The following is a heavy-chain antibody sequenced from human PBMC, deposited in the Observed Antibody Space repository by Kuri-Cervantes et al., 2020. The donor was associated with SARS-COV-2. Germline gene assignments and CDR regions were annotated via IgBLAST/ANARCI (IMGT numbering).Heavy chain of an antibody. Sequence: SETLSLTCTVSGGSISSSSYYWGWIRQPPGKGLEWIGSIYYSGSTYYNPSLKSRVTISVDTSKNQFSLKLSSVTAADTAVYYCARHPPYYYDSSGYFVWGRGTTVTVSS. CDR1: GGSISSSSYY. J-gene: IGHJ6*02. CDR3: ARHPPYYYDSSGYFV. CDR2: IYYSGST. D-gene: IGHD3-22*01. V-gene: IGHV4-39*01.